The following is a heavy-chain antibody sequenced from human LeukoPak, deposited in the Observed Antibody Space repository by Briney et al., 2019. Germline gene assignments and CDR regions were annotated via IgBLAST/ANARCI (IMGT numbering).Heavy chain of an antibody. CDR1: GFTFNNYA. D-gene: IGHD5-18*01. J-gene: IGHJ4*02. Sequence: GGSLRLSCAASGFTFNNYAMNWVRQAPGKGLEWVSSISGGGETTYYADSAKGRFTISRDNSQNTLYLQMNSLRAEDTAVYYCAKRGGGYSYRYAIDYWGQGTLVTVSS. V-gene: IGHV3-23*01. CDR3: AKRGGGYSYRYAIDY. CDR2: ISGGGETT.